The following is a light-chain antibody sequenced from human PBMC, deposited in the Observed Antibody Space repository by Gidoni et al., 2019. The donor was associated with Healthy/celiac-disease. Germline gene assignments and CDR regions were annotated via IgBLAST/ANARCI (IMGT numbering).Light chain of an antibody. CDR2: DAS. J-gene: IGKJ5*01. Sequence: IVLTHSPATLSLSPGERATLSCRASQSVSSYLAWYQQKPGQAPRLLIYDASNRATGIPARFNGSGSGTDFTLTISSLEPEDFAVYSCQQRSNWPITFGQGTRLEIK. CDR1: QSVSSY. V-gene: IGKV3-11*01. CDR3: QQRSNWPIT.